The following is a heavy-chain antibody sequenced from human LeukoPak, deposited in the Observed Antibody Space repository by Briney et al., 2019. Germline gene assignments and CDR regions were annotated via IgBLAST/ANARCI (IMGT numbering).Heavy chain of an antibody. CDR3: ARDRFKEQKVRYFDR. CDR2: IYSGGST. Sequence: GGSLRLSCAASGFTVSSNYMSWVRQAPGKGLEWVSVIYSGGSTYYADSVKGRFTISRDNSKNMVYLQMNSLRAEDTAVYYCARDRFKEQKVRYFDRWGQGALVTV. D-gene: IGHD3-10*01. CDR1: GFTVSSNY. V-gene: IGHV3-66*01. J-gene: IGHJ4*02.